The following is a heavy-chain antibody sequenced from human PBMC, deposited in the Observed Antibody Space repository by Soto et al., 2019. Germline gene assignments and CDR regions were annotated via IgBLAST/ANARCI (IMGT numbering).Heavy chain of an antibody. CDR2: IYYNGIT. CDR3: ARVFSSSWFYYFDF. V-gene: IGHV4-61*01. Sequence: SETLSLTCTVSGASVSSGRYYWSWIRQPPGKGLEWIGYIYYNGITNYNPSLKSRVSISLDTSKNQFSLKLSSVTAADTAVYYCARVFSSSWFYYFDFWGQGTLVTVSS. D-gene: IGHD6-13*01. CDR1: GASVSSGRYY. J-gene: IGHJ4*02.